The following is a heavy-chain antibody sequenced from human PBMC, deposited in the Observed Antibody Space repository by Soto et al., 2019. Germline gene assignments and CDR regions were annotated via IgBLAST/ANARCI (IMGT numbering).Heavy chain of an antibody. D-gene: IGHD2-2*01. Sequence: VGSLRLSCAASGFTFSSYWMSWVRQAPGKGLEWVANIKQDGSEKYYVDSVKGRFTISRDNAKNSLYLQMNSLRAEDTAVYYCARRLYCSSTSCYHHNWFDPWGQRTLVTVSS. CDR1: GFTFSSYW. CDR2: IKQDGSEK. J-gene: IGHJ5*02. CDR3: ARRLYCSSTSCYHHNWFDP. V-gene: IGHV3-7*03.